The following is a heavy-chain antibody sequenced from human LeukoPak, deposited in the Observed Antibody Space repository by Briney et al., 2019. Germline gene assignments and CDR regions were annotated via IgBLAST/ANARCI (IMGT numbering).Heavy chain of an antibody. V-gene: IGHV3-74*01. J-gene: IGHJ6*02. CDR1: GFIFNNYW. D-gene: IGHD2-2*01. CDR3: AKSGYCSSASCYYYYYYGLDI. Sequence: GGSLRLSCGASGFIFNNYWMHWVRQAPGKGLVWVSRINSDGTSTDFADSVKGRITVSRDNVRNTLYLQMNSLRAEDTAVYYCAKSGYCSSASCYYYYYYGLDIWGQGTTVTVSS. CDR2: INSDGTST.